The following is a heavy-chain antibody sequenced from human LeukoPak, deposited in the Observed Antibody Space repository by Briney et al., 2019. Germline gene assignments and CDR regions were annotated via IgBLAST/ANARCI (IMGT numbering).Heavy chain of an antibody. CDR3: STGGGTSDY. CDR1: GFTFSSYA. J-gene: IGHJ4*02. D-gene: IGHD1-1*01. V-gene: IGHV3-15*01. Sequence: GGSLRLSCAASGFTFSSYAMHWVRQAPGKGLEWVGRIRSRTAGGTTDYGAPVKGRFTISRDDSKNTVYLQMNNLKMEDAAIYYCSTGGGTSDYWGQGTLVTVSS. CDR2: IRSRTAGGTT.